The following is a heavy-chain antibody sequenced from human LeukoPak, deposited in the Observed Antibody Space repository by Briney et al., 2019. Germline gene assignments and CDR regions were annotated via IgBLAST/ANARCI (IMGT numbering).Heavy chain of an antibody. CDR3: ARGNYDILTGYYS. J-gene: IGHJ4*02. D-gene: IGHD3-9*01. CDR2: INPSGGST. V-gene: IGHV1-46*01. CDR1: GYTFTSYY. Sequence: ASVKVSCKASGYTFTSYYMHWVRQAPGQGLEWMGIINPSGGSTSYAQKFQGRVTITADKSTSTAYMEPSSLRSEDTAVYYCARGNYDILTGYYSWGQGTLVTVSS.